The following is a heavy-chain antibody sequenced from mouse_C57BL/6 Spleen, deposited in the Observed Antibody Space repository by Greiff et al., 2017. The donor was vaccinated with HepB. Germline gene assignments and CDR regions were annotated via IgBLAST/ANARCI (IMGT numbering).Heavy chain of an antibody. J-gene: IGHJ2*01. CDR2: IDPEDGET. D-gene: IGHD1-1*01. Sequence: VQLQESGAELVKPGASVKLSCTASGFNIKDYYMHRVKQRTEQGLEWIGRIDPEDGETKYAPKFQGKATITADTSSNTAYLQLSSLTSEDTAVYYCAYYYYGSSPYFDYWGQGTTLTVSS. CDR3: AYYYYGSSPYFDY. V-gene: IGHV14-2*01. CDR1: GFNIKDYY.